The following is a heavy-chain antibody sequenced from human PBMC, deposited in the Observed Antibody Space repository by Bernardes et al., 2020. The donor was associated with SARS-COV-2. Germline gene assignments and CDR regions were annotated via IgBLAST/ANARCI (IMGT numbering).Heavy chain of an antibody. CDR3: AREAYIAVAGWVYYYYGIDV. CDR1: GGSISSYY. D-gene: IGHD6-19*01. V-gene: IGHV4-59*01. Sequence: SETLSLTCTVSGGSISSYYWSWIRQPPGKGLEWIGYIYYSGSTNYNPSLKSRVTISVDTSKNQFSLKLSSVTAADTAVYYCAREAYIAVAGWVYYYYGIDVWGQGTTVTVAS. CDR2: IYYSGST. J-gene: IGHJ6*02.